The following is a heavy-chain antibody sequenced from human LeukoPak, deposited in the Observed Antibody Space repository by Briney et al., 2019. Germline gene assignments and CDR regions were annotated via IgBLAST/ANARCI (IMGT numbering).Heavy chain of an antibody. CDR1: GFTFSSYW. D-gene: IGHD2-8*01. Sequence: GGSLRLSCAASGFTFSSYWMHWVRQAPGKGLVWVSRINTDGSSTSYADSVKGRFTISRDNAKNTLYLQMNSLRAEDTAVYYCARGLMVYATGTNWYFDLWGRGTLVTVSS. CDR3: ARGLMVYATGTNWYFDL. V-gene: IGHV3-74*01. J-gene: IGHJ2*01. CDR2: INTDGSST.